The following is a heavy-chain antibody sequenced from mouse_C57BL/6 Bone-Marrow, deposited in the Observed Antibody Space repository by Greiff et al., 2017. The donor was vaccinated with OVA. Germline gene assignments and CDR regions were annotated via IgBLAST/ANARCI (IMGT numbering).Heavy chain of an antibody. CDR1: GFTFSSYG. CDR2: ISSGGSYT. D-gene: IGHD1-1*01. CDR3: ARPLFITTAPFAY. V-gene: IGHV5-6*01. J-gene: IGHJ3*01. Sequence: EVQLVESGGDLVKPGGSLKLSCAASGFTFSSYGMSWVRQTPDKRLEWVATISSGGSYTYYPDSVKGRFTISRDNAKNTLYLQMSSLKSEDTAMYYCARPLFITTAPFAYWGQGTLVTVSA.